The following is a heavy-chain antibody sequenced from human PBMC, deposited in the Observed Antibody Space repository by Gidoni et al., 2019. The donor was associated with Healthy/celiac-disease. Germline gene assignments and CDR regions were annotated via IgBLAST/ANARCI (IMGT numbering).Heavy chain of an antibody. V-gene: IGHV4-34*01. CDR2: SNHSGST. CDR1: GWSFSGSY. J-gene: IGHJ4*02. CDR3: ASALIAVAGKRGRGSFDY. Sequence: QVQLRQWGAGLLKPAETLSRTCPVHGWSFSGSYWSWIRQPPGTGMEWNGESNHSGSTNYNPSLKSRVTISVDTSKNLFSLKLSSVTAADTAVYYCASALIAVAGKRGRGSFDYWGQGTLVTVSS. D-gene: IGHD6-19*01.